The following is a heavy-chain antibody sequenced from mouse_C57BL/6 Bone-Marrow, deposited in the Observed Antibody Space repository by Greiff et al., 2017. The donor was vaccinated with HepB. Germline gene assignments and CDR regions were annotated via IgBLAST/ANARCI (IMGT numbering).Heavy chain of an antibody. V-gene: IGHV1-64*01. J-gene: IGHJ3*01. CDR1: GYTFTSYW. Sequence: QVQLKQSGAELVKPGASVKLSCKASGYTFTSYWMHWVKQRPGQGLEWIGMIHPNSGSTNYNEKFKSKATLTVDKSSSTAYMQLSSLTSEDSAVYYCARWLLLAWFAYWGQGTLVTVSA. CDR2: IHPNSGST. D-gene: IGHD1-1*01. CDR3: ARWLLLAWFAY.